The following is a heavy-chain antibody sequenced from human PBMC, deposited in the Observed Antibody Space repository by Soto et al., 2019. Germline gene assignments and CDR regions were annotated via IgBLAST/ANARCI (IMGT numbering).Heavy chain of an antibody. V-gene: IGHV1-46*03. J-gene: IGHJ3*01. CDR2: INPNGGST. D-gene: IGHD4-4*01. Sequence: QVQLVQSGAEVKKPGASVRVSCKASGYIFTNYYIDWVRQAPGQGLEWMGIINPNGGSTTYVQKFQGRVTTTRDTSTSTVYMELSSLRSEDTAVYYCASAAWTTVTNRLNDVFDVWGQGSMVTFSS. CDR1: GYIFTNYY. CDR3: ASAAWTTVTNRLNDVFDV.